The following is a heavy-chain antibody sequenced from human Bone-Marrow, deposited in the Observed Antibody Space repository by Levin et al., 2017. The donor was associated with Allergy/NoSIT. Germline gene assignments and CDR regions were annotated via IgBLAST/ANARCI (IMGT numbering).Heavy chain of an antibody. V-gene: IGHV3-7*01. CDR2: IKHDGSEK. Sequence: GESLKISCAASVFTFDAYWMTWVRQAPGKGLEWVAKIKHDGSEKKYVDSVKGRFTIARDNAKNLLFLQMNSLRAEDTATYFCARIYDSTGYYSGVGAFDIWGQGTMVTVSS. CDR1: VFTFDAYW. J-gene: IGHJ3*02. CDR3: ARIYDSTGYYSGVGAFDI. D-gene: IGHD3-22*01.